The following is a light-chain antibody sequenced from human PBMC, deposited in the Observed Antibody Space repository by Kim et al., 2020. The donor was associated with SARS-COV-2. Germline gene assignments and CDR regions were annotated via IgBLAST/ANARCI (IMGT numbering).Light chain of an antibody. CDR3: AAWDDSLNGVG. J-gene: IGLJ2*01. CDR2: NNN. CDR1: KSNMGRNV. Sequence: GERVTISCSGSKSNMGRNVVNWYQQFPGTAPHLLIYNNNQRPSGVPDRFSGSKSGTAASLAISGLQSEDEADYYCAAWDDSLNGVGFGGGTQLTVL. V-gene: IGLV1-44*01.